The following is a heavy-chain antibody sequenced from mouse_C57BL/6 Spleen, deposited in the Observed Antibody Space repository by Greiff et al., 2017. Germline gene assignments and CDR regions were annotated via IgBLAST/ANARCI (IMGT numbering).Heavy chain of an antibody. D-gene: IGHD2-2*01. V-gene: IGHV1-61*01. J-gene: IGHJ4*01. CDR1: GYTFTSYW. CDR2: IYPSDSET. CDR3: EREGLRRSAMDY. Sequence: QVQLQQPGAELVRPGSSVKLSCKASGYTFTSYWMDWVKQRPGQGLEWIGNIYPSDSETHYNQKFKDKATLTVDKSSSTAYMQLSSLTSEESAVYYCEREGLRRSAMDYWGQGTSVTVSS.